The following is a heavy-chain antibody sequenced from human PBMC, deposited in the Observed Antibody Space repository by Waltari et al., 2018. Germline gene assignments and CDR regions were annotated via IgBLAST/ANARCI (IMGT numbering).Heavy chain of an antibody. J-gene: IGHJ4*02. CDR3: ARDRYSSNWFLDY. D-gene: IGHD6-13*01. Sequence: VQLVESGGGLVKPGGSLRVSCAASGFPFHDYYMNWIRQAPGKGLEWIAYISTTTYTNYADSVKGRFTISRDNDKNSLYLQMNFLRDDDTAVYYCARDRYSSNWFLDYWGQGILVTVSS. CDR2: ISTTTYT. V-gene: IGHV3-11*06. CDR1: GFPFHDYY.